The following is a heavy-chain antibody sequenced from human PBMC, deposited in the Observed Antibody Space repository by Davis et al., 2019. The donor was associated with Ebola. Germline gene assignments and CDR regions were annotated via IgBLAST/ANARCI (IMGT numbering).Heavy chain of an antibody. D-gene: IGHD2-15*01. Sequence: SGPTPVTPTQTLTLTCTFSGFSLSTTAVGVGWIRQPPGKALEWLAVIYWDDDKRYSPSLKSRLTITKDPSKNQVVLTLTDMDPVDTATYYCAHFSAGFFFDNWGQGALVTVSS. CDR1: GFSLSTTAVG. J-gene: IGHJ4*02. V-gene: IGHV2-5*02. CDR2: IYWDDDK. CDR3: AHFSAGFFFDN.